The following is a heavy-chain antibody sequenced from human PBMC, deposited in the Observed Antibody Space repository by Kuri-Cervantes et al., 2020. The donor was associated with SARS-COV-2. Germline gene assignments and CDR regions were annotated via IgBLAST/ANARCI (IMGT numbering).Heavy chain of an antibody. Sequence: GESLKISCAASGFTLNSYGMHWVRQAPGKGLEWVAVIWYDGGNKYYADSVKGRFTISRDNSKNTLYLQMNSLRAEDTAVYYCARGRGGGGDPIAYNWFDPWGQGTLVTVSS. CDR2: IWYDGGNK. V-gene: IGHV3-33*01. CDR1: GFTLNSYG. CDR3: ARGRGGGGDPIAYNWFDP. J-gene: IGHJ5*02. D-gene: IGHD2-21*02.